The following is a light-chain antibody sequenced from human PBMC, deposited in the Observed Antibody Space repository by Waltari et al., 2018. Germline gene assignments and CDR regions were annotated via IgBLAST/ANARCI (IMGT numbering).Light chain of an antibody. CDR3: QQYDDFPLT. Sequence: DIQMTQSPSSLSASVGDRVTITCQASQDISNNLNWYQQKPGKAPTLLIPYASTLERGVPLRFSGSGSGASFTFIISSLQPEDIAIYFCQQYDDFPLTFGGGTKIEIK. CDR2: YAS. V-gene: IGKV1-33*01. CDR1: QDISNN. J-gene: IGKJ4*01.